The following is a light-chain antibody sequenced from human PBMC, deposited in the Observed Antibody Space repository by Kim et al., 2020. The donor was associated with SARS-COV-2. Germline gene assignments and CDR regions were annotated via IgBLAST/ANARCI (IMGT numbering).Light chain of an antibody. CDR3: QQYLNFLT. Sequence: SASLRERGTITCQARHDIKKYLTWYQQKPGKAPKLLIYDASNLATGVPSRFSGSGSGTDFIFTITSLQPEDIATYYCQQYLNFLTFGGGTNVDIK. V-gene: IGKV1-33*01. CDR1: HDIKKY. CDR2: DAS. J-gene: IGKJ4*01.